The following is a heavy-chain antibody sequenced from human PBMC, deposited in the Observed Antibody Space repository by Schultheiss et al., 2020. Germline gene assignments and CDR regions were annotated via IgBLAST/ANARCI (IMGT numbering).Heavy chain of an antibody. CDR3: ARGHHRVDTAMVTYYFDY. J-gene: IGHJ4*02. CDR2: ISYDGSNK. V-gene: IGHV3-30*01. CDR1: GFTFSSYA. Sequence: GESLKISCAASGFTFSSYAMHWVRQAPGKGLEWVAVISYDGSNKYYADSVKGRFTISRDNSKNTLYLQMNSLRAEDTAVYYCARGHHRVDTAMVTYYFDYWGQGTLVTVSS. D-gene: IGHD5-18*01.